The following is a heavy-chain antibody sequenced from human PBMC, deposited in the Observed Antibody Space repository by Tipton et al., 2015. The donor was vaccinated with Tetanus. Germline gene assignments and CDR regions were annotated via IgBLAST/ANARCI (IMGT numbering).Heavy chain of an antibody. CDR2: IRSKAYGGTT. D-gene: IGHD2-8*01. J-gene: IGHJ6*02. CDR3: TGGLGYCTNGVCYKVATIMDYYYYGMDV. V-gene: IGHV3-49*04. CDR1: GFTFGDYA. Sequence: SLRLSCTASGFTFGDYAMSWVRQAPGKGLEWVGFIRSKAYGGTTEYAASVKGRFTISRDDSKSIAYLQMNSLKTEDTAVYYCTGGLGYCTNGVCYKVATIMDYYYYGMDVWGQGTTVTVSS.